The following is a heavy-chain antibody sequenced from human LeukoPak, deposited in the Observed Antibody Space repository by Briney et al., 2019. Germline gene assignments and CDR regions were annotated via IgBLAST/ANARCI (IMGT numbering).Heavy chain of an antibody. CDR3: ARRYYDILTGYYSFDY. V-gene: IGHV4-30-4*01. CDR2: IYYSGST. CDR1: DGSISTGDYS. J-gene: IGHJ4*02. D-gene: IGHD3-9*01. Sequence: PTQTPSITCNATDGSISTGDYSWSLIRQPPRPRLKWLGYIYYSGSTYYNPSLKSRVTISVDTSKNQFSLKLSSVTAADTAVYYCARRYYDILTGYYSFDYWGQGTLVTVSS.